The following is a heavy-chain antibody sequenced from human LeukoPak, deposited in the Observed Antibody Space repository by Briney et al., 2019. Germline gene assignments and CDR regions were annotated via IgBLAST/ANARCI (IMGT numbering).Heavy chain of an antibody. Sequence: GESLKISCKGSGYSFTSYWIGWVRQMPGKGLEWMGIIYPGDSDTRYSPSFHGQVTISADKSISTAYLQRSSLKASDTAMYYCARHDSNYDSSGYSYVLDYWGQGTLVTVSS. CDR1: GYSFTSYW. CDR3: ARHDSNYDSSGYSYVLDY. V-gene: IGHV5-51*01. J-gene: IGHJ4*02. CDR2: IYPGDSDT. D-gene: IGHD3-22*01.